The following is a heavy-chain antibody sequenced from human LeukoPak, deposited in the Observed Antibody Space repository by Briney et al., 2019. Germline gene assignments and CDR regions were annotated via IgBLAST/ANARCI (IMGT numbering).Heavy chain of an antibody. V-gene: IGHV3-21*01. D-gene: IGHD2/OR15-2a*01. CDR1: GFTLSTYA. Sequence: GGSLRLSCAASGFTLSTYAMSWVRQAPGKGLEWVSSISSSSSYIYYADSVKGRFTISRDNAKNSLYLQMKSLRAEDTAVYYCARGKTSQNIVTRKTYNWFDPWGQGTLVTVSS. CDR2: ISSSSSYI. CDR3: ARGKTSQNIVTRKTYNWFDP. J-gene: IGHJ5*02.